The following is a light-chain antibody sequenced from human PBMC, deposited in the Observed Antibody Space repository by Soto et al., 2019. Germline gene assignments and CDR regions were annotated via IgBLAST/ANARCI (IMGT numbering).Light chain of an antibody. CDR2: TAS. CDR3: QQYGSSPPT. J-gene: IGKJ1*01. Sequence: DIQMTQSPSSLSASVGDRVTITCRASQSISNNLNWYQQKPGKAPKLLIYTASNLHSGVPSRFSGSGSGTDFTLTISSLQPEDFAVYYCQQYGSSPPTFGQGTKVEIK. CDR1: QSISNN. V-gene: IGKV1-39*01.